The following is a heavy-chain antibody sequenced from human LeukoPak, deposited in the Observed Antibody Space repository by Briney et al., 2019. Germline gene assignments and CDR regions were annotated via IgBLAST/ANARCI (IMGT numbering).Heavy chain of an antibody. CDR2: ISGSGGGT. CDR3: AKDLGRYRNNYFDY. CDR1: GFTFNSYA. D-gene: IGHD1-26*01. Sequence: PGGSLRLSCAASGFTFNSYAMSWVRQAPEKGLEWVATISGSGGGTYYADSVKGRFTISRDDSKITLYLQMNSLRAEDTAVYYCAKDLGRYRNNYFDYWGQGTLVTVSS. V-gene: IGHV3-23*01. J-gene: IGHJ4*02.